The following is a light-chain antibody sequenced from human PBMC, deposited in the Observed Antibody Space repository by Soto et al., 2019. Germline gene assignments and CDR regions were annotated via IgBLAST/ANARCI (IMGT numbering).Light chain of an antibody. CDR1: QTVRNNY. V-gene: IGKV3-20*01. J-gene: IGKJ5*01. CDR2: DAS. Sequence: EFVLTQSPGTLSLSPGERATLSCRASQTVRNNYLAWYQQKPGQAPRLLIYDASSRATGIPARSSGSGSGTEFTLTIGSLQSEDFAVYYCQQYSSSPSFGQGTRLEIK. CDR3: QQYSSSPS.